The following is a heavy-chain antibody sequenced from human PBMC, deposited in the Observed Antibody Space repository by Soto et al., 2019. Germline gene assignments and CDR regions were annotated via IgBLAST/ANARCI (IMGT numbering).Heavy chain of an antibody. Sequence: QVQLQESGPGLVKPSETLSLSCNVSGGSISGHYWSWVRQTPGKGLEWIGYIYYGGSTNYNPSLKSRVTISVDTSKNHFSLRLTSVTAADTAVYYCARGPYYDLIWNYYYMDVWGKGTTVTVS. D-gene: IGHD3-16*01. CDR2: IYYGGST. CDR1: GGSISGHY. V-gene: IGHV4-59*08. J-gene: IGHJ6*03. CDR3: ARGPYYDLIWNYYYMDV.